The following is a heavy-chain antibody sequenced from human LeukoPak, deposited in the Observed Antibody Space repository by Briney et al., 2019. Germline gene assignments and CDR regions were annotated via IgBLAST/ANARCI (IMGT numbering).Heavy chain of an antibody. CDR1: GFTFSNFA. D-gene: IGHD2-15*01. CDR3: ARDLHCSGGSCYSGLHY. J-gene: IGHJ4*02. Sequence: PGRSLRLSCAASGFTFSNFAMHWVRQAPGKGLEWVSVISYDGSYKYYADSVKGRFTISRDNSKSTLYLQMNSLRPEDTAVYYCARDLHCSGGSCYSGLHYWGQGTLVTVSS. CDR2: ISYDGSYK. V-gene: IGHV3-30*04.